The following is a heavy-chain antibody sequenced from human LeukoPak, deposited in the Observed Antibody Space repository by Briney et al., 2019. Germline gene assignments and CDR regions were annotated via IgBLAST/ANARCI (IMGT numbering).Heavy chain of an antibody. CDR2: IYYSGST. CDR3: ARLPGIAAV. V-gene: IGHV4-59*08. CDR1: GGSTSRYY. J-gene: IGHJ4*02. D-gene: IGHD6-13*01. Sequence: SETLSLTCTVSGGSTSRYYWSWIRQTPGKRLEWLCYIYYSGSTTYNPSLKSRLTMSVDTSKNQISLKLISLTAADTAVYYCARLPGIAAVWGQGTLVTVSS.